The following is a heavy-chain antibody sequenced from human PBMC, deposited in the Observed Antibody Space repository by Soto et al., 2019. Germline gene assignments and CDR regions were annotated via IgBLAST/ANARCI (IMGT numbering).Heavy chain of an antibody. CDR3: AKDSEAIAVAGTFGY. J-gene: IGHJ4*02. CDR2: ISYDGSNK. V-gene: IGHV3-30*18. D-gene: IGHD6-19*01. Sequence: QVQLVESGGGVVQPGRSLRLSCAASGFTFSSYGMHWVRQAPGKGLEWVAVISYDGSNKYYADSVKGRFTISRDNSKNTLYLQMNSLRAEDTAVYYCAKDSEAIAVAGTFGYWGQGTLVTVSS. CDR1: GFTFSSYG.